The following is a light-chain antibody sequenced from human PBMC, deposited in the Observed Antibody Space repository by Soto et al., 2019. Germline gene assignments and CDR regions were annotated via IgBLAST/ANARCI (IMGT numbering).Light chain of an antibody. CDR2: KAS. CDR3: QQYSNFWT. J-gene: IGKJ1*01. CDR1: QTISSS. Sequence: DIQMTQSPSTLSASVGDRVTITCRASQTISSSLAWYQQKPGKAPNLLIYKASSLESGVPSRFSGSGSGTEFTLTISSVRPEDFATYYCQQYSNFWTFGQGTKVEIK. V-gene: IGKV1-5*03.